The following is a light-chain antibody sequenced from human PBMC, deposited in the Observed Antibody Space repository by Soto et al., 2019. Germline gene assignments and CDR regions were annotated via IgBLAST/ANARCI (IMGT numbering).Light chain of an antibody. CDR2: ANS. V-gene: IGLV1-40*01. CDR3: QSYDTNLREV. CDR1: SSNIGAGYD. J-gene: IGLJ1*01. Sequence: QSVLTQPPSVSGAPGQGVTISCTGRSSNIGAGYDVNWYQQLPGTAPKLLIYANSNRPSGVPDRFSGSRSGTSASLAVTGLQADDEADYYCQSYDTNLREVFGPGTKLTVL.